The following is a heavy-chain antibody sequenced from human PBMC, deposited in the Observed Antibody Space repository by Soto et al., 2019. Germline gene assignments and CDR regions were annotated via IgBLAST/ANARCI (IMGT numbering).Heavy chain of an antibody. J-gene: IGHJ3*02. CDR3: ARLGYCSSTSCYTNAFDI. CDR1: GFTFSSYE. V-gene: IGHV3-48*03. CDR2: ISSSGSTI. Sequence: GGSLRLSCAASGFTFSSYEMNWVRQAPGKGLEWVSYISSSGSTIYYADSVKGRFTISRDNAKNSLYLQMNSLRAEDTAVYYCARLGYCSSTSCYTNAFDIWGQGTMVTVSS. D-gene: IGHD2-2*02.